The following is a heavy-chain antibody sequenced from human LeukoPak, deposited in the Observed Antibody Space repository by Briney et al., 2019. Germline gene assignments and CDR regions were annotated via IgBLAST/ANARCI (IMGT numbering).Heavy chain of an antibody. CDR1: EFTFSPYA. V-gene: IGHV3-64*04. CDR3: ARDPRDYGDFTGGF. J-gene: IGHJ4*02. CDR2: ISSNGGST. D-gene: IGHD4-17*01. Sequence: GGSLRLSCSASEFTFSPYAMHWVRQAPGKGLEYVSGISSNGGSTYYADSVKGRFTISRDNAKNSLYLQMHSLRDDDTAVYYCARDPRDYGDFTGGFWGQGTLVTVSS.